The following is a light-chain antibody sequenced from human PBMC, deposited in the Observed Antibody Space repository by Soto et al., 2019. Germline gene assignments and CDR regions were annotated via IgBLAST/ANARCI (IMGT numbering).Light chain of an antibody. J-gene: IGKJ4*01. Sequence: TQSPSTLSASVGDTVTVACRASQSVSGWLAWYQQKPGQAPRVLIYDASIRATGIPDRFSGSGSGTDFTLTISRLEPEDSAVYYCKQYASSPLTFGGGTKV. CDR2: DAS. CDR1: QSVSGW. V-gene: IGKV3-20*01. CDR3: KQYASSPLT.